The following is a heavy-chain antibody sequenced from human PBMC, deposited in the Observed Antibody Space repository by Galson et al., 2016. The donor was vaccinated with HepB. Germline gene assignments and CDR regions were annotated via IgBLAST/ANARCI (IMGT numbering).Heavy chain of an antibody. CDR1: GFTFSSFA. V-gene: IGHV3-21*01. D-gene: IGHD6-19*01. CDR3: ARESGWSFDY. Sequence: SLRLSCAASGFTFSSFAMSWVRQAPGKGLEWVSSISSSSAFIYYADSLKGRFTISRDNAKNSLYLQMNSLRAEDTAVYYCARESGWSFDYWGQGTLVTVSS. CDR2: ISSSSAFI. J-gene: IGHJ4*02.